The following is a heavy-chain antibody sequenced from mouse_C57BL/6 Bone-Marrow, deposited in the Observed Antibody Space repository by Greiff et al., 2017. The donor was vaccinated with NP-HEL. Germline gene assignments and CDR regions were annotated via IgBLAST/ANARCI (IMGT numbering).Heavy chain of an antibody. V-gene: IGHV6-6*01. Sequence: EVQGVESGGGLVQPGGSMKLSCAASGFTFSDAWMDWVRQSPEKGLEWVAEIRNKANNHATYYAESVQGRFTISRDDSKSSVYLQMNSLRAEDTGIYYCTRSGSSPHYFDYWGQGTTLTVSS. J-gene: IGHJ2*01. CDR1: GFTFSDAW. CDR3: TRSGSSPHYFDY. D-gene: IGHD1-1*01. CDR2: IRNKANNHAT.